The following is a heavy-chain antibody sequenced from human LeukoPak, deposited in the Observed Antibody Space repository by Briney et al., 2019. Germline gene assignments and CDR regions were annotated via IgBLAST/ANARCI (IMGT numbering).Heavy chain of an antibody. Sequence: GGSLRLSCAASGFTFSSYAMSWVRQAPGKGLEWVSAISGSGGSTYYADSVKGRFTISRDNSKNTLYLQMNSLRAEDTAVYYCAKGLYCSSTSCPKAYNWFDPWSQGTLVTVSS. CDR1: GFTFSSYA. CDR2: ISGSGGST. D-gene: IGHD2-2*01. J-gene: IGHJ5*02. CDR3: AKGLYCSSTSCPKAYNWFDP. V-gene: IGHV3-23*01.